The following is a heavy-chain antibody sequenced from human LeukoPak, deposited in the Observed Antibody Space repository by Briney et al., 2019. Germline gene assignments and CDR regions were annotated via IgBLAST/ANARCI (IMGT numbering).Heavy chain of an antibody. V-gene: IGHV1-18*01. J-gene: IGHJ4*02. CDR3: TRDDVGSARY. D-gene: IGHD1-26*01. CDR1: GGTFSSYA. CDR2: ISGYNGNT. Sequence: ASVKVSCKASGGTFSSYAISWVRQAPGQGPEWMGWISGYNGNTNYAQKFQGRVIMTTDTSTSTVYMELRSLRSDDTAVYYCTRDDVGSARYWGQGTLVTVSS.